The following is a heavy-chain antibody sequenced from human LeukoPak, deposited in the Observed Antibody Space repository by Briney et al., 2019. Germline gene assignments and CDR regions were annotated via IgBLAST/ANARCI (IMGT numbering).Heavy chain of an antibody. J-gene: IGHJ5*02. CDR2: IRYDGSNK. Sequence: GGSLRLSCAAPGFTFSSYGMHWVRQAPGKGLEWVAFIRYDGSNKYYADSVKGRFTISRDNSKNTLYLQMNSLRAEDTAVYYCAKDLPLRFDPWGQGTLVTVSS. V-gene: IGHV3-30*02. CDR3: AKDLPLRFDP. CDR1: GFTFSSYG.